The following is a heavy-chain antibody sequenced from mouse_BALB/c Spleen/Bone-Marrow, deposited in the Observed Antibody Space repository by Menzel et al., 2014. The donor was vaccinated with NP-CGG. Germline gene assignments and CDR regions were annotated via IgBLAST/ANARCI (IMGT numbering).Heavy chain of an antibody. CDR1: GFTFSNYW. CDR3: TSMRRRGFAY. V-gene: IGHV6-6*02. CDR2: IRLKSNNYAT. Sequence: EVKLVESGGGLVQPGGSMKLSCVASGFTFSNYWMNWVRQSPEKGLEWVAEIRLKSNNYATHYAESVKGRFTISRDDSKSSVYLQMNNLRAEDPGIYYCTSMRRRGFAYWGQGTLVTVSA. J-gene: IGHJ3*01. D-gene: IGHD2-3*01.